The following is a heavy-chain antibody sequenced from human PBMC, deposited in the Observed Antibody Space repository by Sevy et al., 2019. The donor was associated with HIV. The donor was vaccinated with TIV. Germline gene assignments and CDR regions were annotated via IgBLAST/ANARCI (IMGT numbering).Heavy chain of an antibody. J-gene: IGHJ3*01. Sequence: GGSLRLSCAASGFSFDDYTMNWVRQAPGKGLEWVSGITWNGDNIVYAESVKGRFTVSRDNDKTSLFLQMDSLRAEDTAVYYCARDRRGYFHKSGYLISDAFDVWGHGKLVTVSS. CDR1: GFSFDDYT. CDR2: ITWNGDNI. CDR3: ARDRRGYFHKSGYLISDAFDV. D-gene: IGHD5-12*01. V-gene: IGHV3-20*04.